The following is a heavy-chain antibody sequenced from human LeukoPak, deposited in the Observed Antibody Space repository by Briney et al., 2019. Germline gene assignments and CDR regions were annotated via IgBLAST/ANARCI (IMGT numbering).Heavy chain of an antibody. Sequence: SETLSLTCTVSGDSISSGSYYWSWIRQPAGKGLEWIGRIYTSGSTNYNPSLKSRVTISVDTSKNQFSLKLSSVTAADTAVYYCARVGVLKTFDYYYYYMDVWGKGTTVTVSS. CDR2: IYTSGST. J-gene: IGHJ6*03. CDR3: ARVGVLKTFDYYYYYMDV. V-gene: IGHV4-61*02. D-gene: IGHD3-16*01. CDR1: GDSISSGSYY.